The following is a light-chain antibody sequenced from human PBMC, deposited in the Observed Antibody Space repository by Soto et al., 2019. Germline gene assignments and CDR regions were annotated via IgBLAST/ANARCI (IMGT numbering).Light chain of an antibody. V-gene: IGKV4-1*01. J-gene: IGKJ2*01. CDR2: WAS. CDR3: QQYYNTPSYT. Sequence: DIVMTQSPDSLAVSLGERATINCKSSQNVLYKSNNENYLAWYQQKPGQPPKLRIYWASTRKSGVPDRCSGSGYGTDFTLTISSRQAEDVAVYYCQQYYNTPSYTFGQGTKLEI. CDR1: QNVLYKSNNENY.